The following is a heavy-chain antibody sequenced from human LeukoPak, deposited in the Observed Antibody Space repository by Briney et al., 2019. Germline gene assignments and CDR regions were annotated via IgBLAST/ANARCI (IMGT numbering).Heavy chain of an antibody. V-gene: IGHV1-46*01. D-gene: IGHD1-26*01. CDR2: INPTGGST. J-gene: IGHJ5*02. CDR3: ARDNSVGDNAWWFDP. CDR1: GYTFTSYY. Sequence: AASVKVSCKAPGYTFTSYYMHWVRQAPGQGLEWMGLINPTGGSTGYAQKFQGRVTMTRDMSTSTDYMELSSLRSEDTAIYYCARDNSVGDNAWWFDPWGQGTLVTVSS.